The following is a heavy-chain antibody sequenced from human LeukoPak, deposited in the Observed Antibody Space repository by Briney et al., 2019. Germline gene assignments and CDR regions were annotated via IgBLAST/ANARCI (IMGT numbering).Heavy chain of an antibody. CDR2: ISAYNGNT. J-gene: IGHJ4*02. V-gene: IGHV1-18*01. CDR1: GYTFTSYG. D-gene: IGHD2-2*01. CDR3: ARRYCSSTSCYSSDY. Sequence: ASVKVSCKASGYTFTSYGISWVRQAPGQGLEWMGWISAYNGNTHYAQKLQGRVTMTTDTSTSTAYMELRSLRSDDTAVYYCARRYCSSTSCYSSDYWGQGTLVTVSS.